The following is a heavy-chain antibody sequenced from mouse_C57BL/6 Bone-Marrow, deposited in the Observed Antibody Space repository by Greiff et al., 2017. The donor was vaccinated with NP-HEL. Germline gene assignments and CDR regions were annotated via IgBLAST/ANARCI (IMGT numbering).Heavy chain of an antibody. V-gene: IGHV1-82*01. CDR2: IYPGEGDT. Sequence: QVQLKESGPELVKPGASEKISCKASGYAFSSSWMNWVKQRPGKGIEWIGRIYPGEGDTNSNGKFKGKATLNADKPSSTPYMQRCSLTAEDSAVYSCAMKVSFDYWGQGTTLTVSS. CDR1: GYAFSSSW. J-gene: IGHJ2*01. D-gene: IGHD1-3*01. CDR3: AMKVSFDY.